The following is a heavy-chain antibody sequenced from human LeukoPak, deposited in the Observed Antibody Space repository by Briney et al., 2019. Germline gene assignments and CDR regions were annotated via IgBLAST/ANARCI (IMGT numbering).Heavy chain of an antibody. D-gene: IGHD2-21*02. CDR3: AKDRCGGDCYFDAFDI. J-gene: IGHJ3*02. Sequence: GRSLRLSCAASGFTFSSYAMHWARQARGKGLEYVSAISCNGGSTYYANSVKGRYTISRDNSKNTLYLQMNSLRAEDTAVYYCAKDRCGGDCYFDAFDIWGQGTMVTVSS. V-gene: IGHV3-64*01. CDR1: GFTFSSYA. CDR2: ISCNGGST.